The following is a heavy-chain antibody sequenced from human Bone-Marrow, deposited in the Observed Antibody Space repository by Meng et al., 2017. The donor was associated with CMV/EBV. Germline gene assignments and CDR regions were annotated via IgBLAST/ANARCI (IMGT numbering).Heavy chain of an antibody. D-gene: IGHD5-18*01. Sequence: GGSLRLSCAASGFTFSSYAMHWVRQAPGKGLEWVAVISYDGSNKYYADSVKGRFTISRDNSKNTLYLQMNSLRAEDTAVYYCARVVIHGREFDYWGQGTLVTVSS. J-gene: IGHJ4*02. CDR2: ISYDGSNK. CDR3: ARVVIHGREFDY. V-gene: IGHV3-30*04. CDR1: GFTFSSYA.